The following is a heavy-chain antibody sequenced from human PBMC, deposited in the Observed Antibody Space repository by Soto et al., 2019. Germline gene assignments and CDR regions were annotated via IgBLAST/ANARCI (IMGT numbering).Heavy chain of an antibody. V-gene: IGHV4-61*01. CDR3: ARTTAVPNTLRSRYFFDF. CDR2: DYYSGTT. CDR1: GGSVNNKTYY. D-gene: IGHD3-9*01. Sequence: SETLSLTCSVSGGSVNNKTYYWSWIRQPPGKRLEWIGYDYYSGTTNYNPSLKSRVAISIDMSKNQFSLRLSSVTAADTALYYCARTTAVPNTLRSRYFFDFWGQGTLVTVSS. J-gene: IGHJ4*02.